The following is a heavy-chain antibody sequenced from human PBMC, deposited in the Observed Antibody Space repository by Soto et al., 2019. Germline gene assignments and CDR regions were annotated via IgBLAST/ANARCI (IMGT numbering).Heavy chain of an antibody. Sequence: SETLSLTCTVSGGSISSYYWSWIRQPPGKGLEWIRYIYYSGSTNYNPSLKSRVTISVDTSKNQFSLKLSSVTAADTAVYYCARITMVRGVINYYYYGMDVWGQGTTVTVSS. D-gene: IGHD3-10*01. CDR1: GGSISSYY. J-gene: IGHJ6*02. V-gene: IGHV4-59*01. CDR3: ARITMVRGVINYYYYGMDV. CDR2: IYYSGST.